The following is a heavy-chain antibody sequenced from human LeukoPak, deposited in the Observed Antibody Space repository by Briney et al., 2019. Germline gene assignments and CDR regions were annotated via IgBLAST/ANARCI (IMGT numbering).Heavy chain of an antibody. Sequence: ASVKVSCRASGYTFTTYHINCVRQATGQGLEWMGWMNPNSGDRGYAQKFQGRVTITTDTSIGTAYMELSSLRSEDTAVYFCARTTSFTASGYDYWGQGTLVTVSS. CDR2: MNPNSGDR. CDR1: GYTFTTYH. D-gene: IGHD6-25*01. J-gene: IGHJ4*02. CDR3: ARTTSFTASGYDY. V-gene: IGHV1-8*03.